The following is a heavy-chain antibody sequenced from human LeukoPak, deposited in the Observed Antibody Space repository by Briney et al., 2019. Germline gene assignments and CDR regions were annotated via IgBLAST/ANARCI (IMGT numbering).Heavy chain of an antibody. CDR3: ARLSCSDAVCPTLPYNHFDP. V-gene: IGHV4-39*02. CDR2: VYYSGAT. D-gene: IGHD2-15*01. Sequence: SETLPLTCTVSGGSISNRGFFWGWIRQAPGKGPEWIGSVYYSGATYYSSSLKSRVTISVDTSKNRLSLKFSSVTAADSAVYYCARLSCSDAVCPTLPYNHFDPWGQGTLVTVSS. CDR1: GGSISNRGFF. J-gene: IGHJ5*02.